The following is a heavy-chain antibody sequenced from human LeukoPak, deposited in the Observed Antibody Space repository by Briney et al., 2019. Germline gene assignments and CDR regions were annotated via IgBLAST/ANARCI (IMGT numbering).Heavy chain of an antibody. D-gene: IGHD1-26*01. CDR2: ISSSSSYI. V-gene: IGHV3-21*01. J-gene: IGHJ4*02. Sequence: GGSLRLSCAASGFTFSSYSMNWVRQAPGKGLEWVSSISSSSSYIYYADSVKGRFTISRDNSKNTLYLQMNSLRAEDTAVYYCARASGSRPRGYFDYWGQGTLVTVSS. CDR3: ARASGSRPRGYFDY. CDR1: GFTFSSYS.